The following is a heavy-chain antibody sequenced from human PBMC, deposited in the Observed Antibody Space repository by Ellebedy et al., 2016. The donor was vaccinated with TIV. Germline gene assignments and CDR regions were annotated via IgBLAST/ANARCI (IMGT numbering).Heavy chain of an antibody. CDR1: AYSFINCW. D-gene: IGHD1-14*01. CDR3: AKLGHRATPDDS. V-gene: IGHV5-51*01. J-gene: IGHJ4*02. Sequence: PGGSLRLSCQGSAYSFINCWIVWVRQMPGRGLEWMGNIDLSDSDTRYSPSFQGQVTISADRSVTTAYLHFNSLKPSDTAVYYCAKLGHRATPDDSWGQGTLVTVSS. CDR2: IDLSDSDT.